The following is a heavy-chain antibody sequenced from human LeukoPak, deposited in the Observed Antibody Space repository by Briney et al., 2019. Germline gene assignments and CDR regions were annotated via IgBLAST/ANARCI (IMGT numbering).Heavy chain of an antibody. CDR1: GGSISSGGYY. CDR3: ARGGEGSSSLSPNEDSDAFDI. CDR2: IYHSGST. D-gene: IGHD6-6*01. V-gene: IGHV4-30-2*01. J-gene: IGHJ3*02. Sequence: PSETLSLTCTVSGGSISSGGYYWSWIRQPPGKGLEWIGYIYHSGSTYYNPSLKSRVTISVDRSKNQFSLKLSSVTAADTAVYYCARGGEGSSSLSPNEDSDAFDIWGQGTMVTVSS.